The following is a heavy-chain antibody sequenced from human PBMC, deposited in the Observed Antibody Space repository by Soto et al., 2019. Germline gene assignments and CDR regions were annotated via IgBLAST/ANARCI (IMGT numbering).Heavy chain of an antibody. Sequence: LRLSCAVSGFICSSYDMSWVRQAPGKGLEWVSTILVGGSTHYEDSVKGRFTISRDTSKNTVYLQMNSLTAGDTAVYYCAKATATGGGAFEICGQGTMVTVSS. J-gene: IGHJ3*02. V-gene: IGHV3-23*01. CDR1: GFICSSYD. CDR3: AKATATGGGAFEI. D-gene: IGHD2-8*02. CDR2: ILVGGST.